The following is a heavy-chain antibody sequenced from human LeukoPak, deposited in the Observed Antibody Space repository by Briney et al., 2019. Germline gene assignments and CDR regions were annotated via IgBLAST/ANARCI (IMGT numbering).Heavy chain of an antibody. Sequence: SETLSLTCTVSGGSISSYYWSWIRQPPGKGLEWIGYIYYSGSTNYNPSLKSRVTISVDTSKNQFSLKLSSVTAADTAVYYCARDRYDSSGYYSRHWFDPWGQGTLVTVSS. CDR3: ARDRYDSSGYYSRHWFDP. CDR1: GGSISSYY. D-gene: IGHD3-22*01. J-gene: IGHJ5*02. V-gene: IGHV4-59*01. CDR2: IYYSGST.